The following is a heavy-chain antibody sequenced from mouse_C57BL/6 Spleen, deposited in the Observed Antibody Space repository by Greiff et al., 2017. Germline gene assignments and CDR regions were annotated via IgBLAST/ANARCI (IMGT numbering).Heavy chain of an antibody. J-gene: IGHJ4*01. V-gene: IGHV5-17*01. Sequence: EVQVVESGGGLVKPGGSLKLSCAASGMHCVRQAPEKGLEWVAYISSGSSTIYYADTVKGRFTISRDNAKNTLFLQMTSLRSENTAMYYCARSWAMDYWGQGTSVTVSS. CDR3: ARSWAMDY. CDR1: G. CDR2: ISSGSSTI.